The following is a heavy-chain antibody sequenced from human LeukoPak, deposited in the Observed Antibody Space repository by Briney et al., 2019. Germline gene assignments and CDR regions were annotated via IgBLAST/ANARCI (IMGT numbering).Heavy chain of an antibody. CDR3: TREAFADSTGYYFSPFDM. Sequence: GGSLRLSCAASGFTFSSYAMSWVRQAPGKGLEWVSAISGSGGSTYYADSVKGRFTISRENAKKSLYLQMNSLTADDTAVYYCTREAFADSTGYYFSPFDMWGQGTMVTVSS. CDR1: GFTFSSYA. D-gene: IGHD3-22*01. V-gene: IGHV3-23*01. CDR2: ISGSGGST. J-gene: IGHJ3*02.